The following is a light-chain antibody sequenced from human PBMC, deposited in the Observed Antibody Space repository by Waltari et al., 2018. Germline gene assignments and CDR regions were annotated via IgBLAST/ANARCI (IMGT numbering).Light chain of an antibody. CDR1: SRDVGGDND. J-gene: IGLJ1*01. Sequence: CSLTQHRSVSGSPGPAVTPPCTGTSRDVGGDNDVSWYQQHPGKAPKLMIYDVSKRPSGVPDRFSGSKSGNTASLTISGLQAEDEADYYCCSYAGSYSYVFGTGTKVTVL. CDR2: DVS. CDR3: CSYAGSYSYV. V-gene: IGLV2-11*01.